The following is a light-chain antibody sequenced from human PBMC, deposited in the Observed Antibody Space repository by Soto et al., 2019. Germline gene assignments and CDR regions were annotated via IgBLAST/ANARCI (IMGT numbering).Light chain of an antibody. CDR3: QQYSTSPWT. V-gene: IGKV4-1*01. Sequence: DIVMTQSPDSLAVSLGERATINCRSSQTIFYSSNRKDHLAWYQQKPGQPPRVLIYWASTRESGVPDRFSGSGSGSDFTLTISNLQAEDVGVYYCQQYSTSPWTFGQGTKVEIK. CDR2: WAS. J-gene: IGKJ1*01. CDR1: QTIFYSSNRKDH.